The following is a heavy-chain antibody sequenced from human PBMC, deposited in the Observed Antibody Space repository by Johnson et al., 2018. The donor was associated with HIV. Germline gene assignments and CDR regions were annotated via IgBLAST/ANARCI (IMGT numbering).Heavy chain of an antibody. V-gene: IGHV3-20*04. CDR2: IYSGGST. J-gene: IGHJ3*02. Sequence: VQLVESGGGAERPGGSLRLSCVGSGFRFDDYGMSWVRHVPGKGLEWVSVIYSGGSTYYPDSVKGRFTISRDSAKNSLYLKMNSLRAEDTAVYYCARVDRSWAFDIWGQGTMVTVSS. CDR1: GFRFDDYG. CDR3: ARVDRSWAFDI. D-gene: IGHD3-16*02.